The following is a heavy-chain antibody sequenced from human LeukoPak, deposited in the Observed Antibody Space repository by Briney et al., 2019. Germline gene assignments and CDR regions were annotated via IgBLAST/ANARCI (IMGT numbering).Heavy chain of an antibody. CDR3: ARDIGGLGELSLGY. D-gene: IGHD3-16*02. V-gene: IGHV1-18*01. Sequence: ASLKVSSTASGYTFTTYGISWVRQAPGQGLEWMGWISAYNGNTNYAQKLQGRVTMTTDTSTSTAYMELRSLRSDDTAVYYCARDIGGLGELSLGYWGEGTLVSVSS. J-gene: IGHJ4*02. CDR2: ISAYNGNT. CDR1: GYTFTTYG.